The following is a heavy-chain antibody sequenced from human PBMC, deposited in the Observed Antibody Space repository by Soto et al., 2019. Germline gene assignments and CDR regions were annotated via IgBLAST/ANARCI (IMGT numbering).Heavy chain of an antibody. Sequence: SVKVSCTASGGTFSSYAISWVRQAPGQGLEWMGGIIPIFGTANYAQKFQGRVTITADESTSTAYMELSSLRSEDTAVYYCARGIQLWLRQLDYWGHGTLVTVSS. CDR3: ARGIQLWLRQLDY. CDR1: GGTFSSYA. D-gene: IGHD5-18*01. V-gene: IGHV1-69*13. J-gene: IGHJ4*01. CDR2: IIPIFGTA.